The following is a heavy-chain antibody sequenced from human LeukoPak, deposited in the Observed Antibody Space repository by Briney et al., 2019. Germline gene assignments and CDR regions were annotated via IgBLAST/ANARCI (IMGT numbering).Heavy chain of an antibody. V-gene: IGHV3-23*01. Sequence: GGSLRLSCAASGFTFSSYAMSWVRQAPGKGLEWVSAISGSGGSTYYADSVKGRFTISRDNSKNTLYLQMNSLRTEDTAVYYCAKESGSSVTYYYYMNVWGKGTTVTVSS. D-gene: IGHD6-25*01. CDR1: GFTFSSYA. J-gene: IGHJ6*03. CDR3: AKESGSSVTYYYYMNV. CDR2: ISGSGGST.